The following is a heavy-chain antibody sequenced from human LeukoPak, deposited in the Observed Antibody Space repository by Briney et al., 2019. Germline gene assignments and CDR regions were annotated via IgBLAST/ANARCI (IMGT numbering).Heavy chain of an antibody. CDR3: ASRYSGSYGDAFDI. Sequence: PSETLSLTCTVPGGSISSYYWSWIRQPAGKGLESIGRIYTSGSTNYNPSLKSRVTMSVDTSKNQFSLKLSSVTAADTAVYYCASRYSGSYGDAFDIWGQGTMVTVSS. V-gene: IGHV4-4*07. J-gene: IGHJ3*02. CDR1: GGSISSYY. D-gene: IGHD1-26*01. CDR2: IYTSGST.